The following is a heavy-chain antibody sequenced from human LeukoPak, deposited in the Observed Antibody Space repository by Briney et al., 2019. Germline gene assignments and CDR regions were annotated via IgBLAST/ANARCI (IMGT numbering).Heavy chain of an antibody. CDR1: GFTFSSYA. J-gene: IGHJ4*02. V-gene: IGHV3-23*01. D-gene: IGHD5-18*01. Sequence: GGSLRLSCAASGFTFSSYAMSWVRQAPGKGLEWVSAISGSGGSTYYADSVKGRFTISRDNSKNTLYLQINSLRADDTAVYYCAKPSRGYSYSYYLDYWGQGTLVTVSS. CDR2: ISGSGGST. CDR3: AKPSRGYSYSYYLDY.